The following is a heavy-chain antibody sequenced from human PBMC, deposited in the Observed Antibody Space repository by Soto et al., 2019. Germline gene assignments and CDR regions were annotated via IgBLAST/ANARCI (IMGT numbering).Heavy chain of an antibody. Sequence: EVQLVESGGGLVKPGGSLRLSCAASGFTFSSYSMNWVRQAPGKGLEWVSSISSSSSYTNYADSVKGRFTISRDNAKNSLYLQMNSLRAEDTAVYYCARDLGYSYGYTYYYYGMDVWGQGTTVTVSS. D-gene: IGHD5-18*01. CDR3: ARDLGYSYGYTYYYYGMDV. V-gene: IGHV3-21*01. J-gene: IGHJ6*02. CDR1: GFTFSSYS. CDR2: ISSSSSYT.